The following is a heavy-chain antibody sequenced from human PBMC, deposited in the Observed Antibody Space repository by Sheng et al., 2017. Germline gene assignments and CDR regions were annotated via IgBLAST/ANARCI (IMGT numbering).Heavy chain of an antibody. V-gene: IGHV3-30*18. CDR1: GFTFSNYR. Sequence: QVQLVESGGGVVQPGRSLRLSCAASGFTFSNYRMHWVRQAPGKGLEWVAVISHDGRNNYYADSVKGRFTISRDNSKNTLYLQMDSLRGEDTAVYYCAKDPDPKTTVTYYFDYWGQGTLVTVSS. CDR3: AKDPDPKTTVTYYFDY. CDR2: ISHDGRNN. J-gene: IGHJ4*02. D-gene: IGHD4-4*01.